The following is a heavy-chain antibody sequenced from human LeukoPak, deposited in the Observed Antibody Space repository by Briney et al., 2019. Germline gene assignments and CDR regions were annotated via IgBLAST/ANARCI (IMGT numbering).Heavy chain of an antibody. V-gene: IGHV3-23*01. CDR1: GFTFSSYA. J-gene: IGHJ3*02. CDR3: AKDSVVIATGDDAFDI. CDR2: ISGSGGST. D-gene: IGHD2-21*01. Sequence: PGGSLRLSCAASGFTFSSYAMSWVRRAPGKGLEWVSGISGSGGSTYYADSVKGRFTISRDNSKNTLYLQMNSLRAEDTAVYYCAKDSVVIATGDDAFDIWGQGTMVTVSS.